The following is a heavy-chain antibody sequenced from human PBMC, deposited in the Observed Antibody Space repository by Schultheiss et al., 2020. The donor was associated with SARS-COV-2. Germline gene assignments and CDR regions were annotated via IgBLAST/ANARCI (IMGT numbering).Heavy chain of an antibody. CDR2: IWYDGTNK. CDR3: ARAELQWLVPLDY. J-gene: IGHJ4*02. Sequence: GGSLRLSCAASGFTFSGYGMHWVRQAPGKGLEWVALIWYDGTNKYYADSVKGRFTISRDNSKNTLYLQMNSLRAEDTAVYYCARAELQWLVPLDYWGQGTLVTVSS. V-gene: IGHV3-30*02. CDR1: GFTFSGYG. D-gene: IGHD6-19*01.